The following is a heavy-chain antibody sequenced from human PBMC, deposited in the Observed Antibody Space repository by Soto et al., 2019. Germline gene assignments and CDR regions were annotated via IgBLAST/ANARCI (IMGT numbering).Heavy chain of an antibody. D-gene: IGHD4-17*01. Sequence: EVQLVESGGGLVQPGGSLRLSCAASGFTFSSYSMNWVRQAPGKGLEWVSYISSSSSTIYYADSVKGRFTISRDNAKNSLYLQMNGQRDEDTAVDYCAGLYGEYDSGWYFDLWGRGTLVTVSS. J-gene: IGHJ2*01. CDR3: AGLYGEYDSGWYFDL. CDR2: ISSSSSTI. V-gene: IGHV3-48*02. CDR1: GFTFSSYS.